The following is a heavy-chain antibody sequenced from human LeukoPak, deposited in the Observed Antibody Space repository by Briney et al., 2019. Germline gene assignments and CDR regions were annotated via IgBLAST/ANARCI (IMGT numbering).Heavy chain of an antibody. J-gene: IGHJ4*02. Sequence: SGGSLRLSCAASGFTFYTSTMNWVRQAPEKGLEWAASIGHSSVDRYYADSVKGRFTISRDNAKSSLHLQMDGLRAEDTAVYYCVRGDSRDYWGRGTLVTVSS. CDR3: VRGDSRDY. CDR2: IGHSSVDR. V-gene: IGHV3-21*01. D-gene: IGHD5-12*01. CDR1: GFTFYTST.